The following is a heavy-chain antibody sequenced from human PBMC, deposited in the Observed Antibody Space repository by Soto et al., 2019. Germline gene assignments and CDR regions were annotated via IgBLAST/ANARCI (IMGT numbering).Heavy chain of an antibody. Sequence: PSETLSLTCTVSGGSISSYYWTWIRQPPGKGLEWIGYIYYSGGTNYNPSLKSRVTISVDTSKNQFSLKLSSVTAADTAVYYCARALSVSEIYAIYWGEGPLVTVS. CDR1: GGSISSYY. D-gene: IGHD3-10*01. CDR2: IYYSGGT. V-gene: IGHV4-59*01. J-gene: IGHJ4*02. CDR3: ARALSVSEIYAIY.